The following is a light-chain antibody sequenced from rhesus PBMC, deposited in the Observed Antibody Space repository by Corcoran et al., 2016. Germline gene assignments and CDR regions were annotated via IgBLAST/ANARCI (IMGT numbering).Light chain of an antibody. CDR3: QKYNNSPYS. CDR1: QSVSTY. Sequence: QIILTQSPATLSLSPGERATLSCRASQSVSTYLAWYQQKPGQAPKVLIYGASNRATGIPARFSGSWSGTEFTRTISSLETEEFAVYYCQKYNNSPYSFGQGTKVEIK. J-gene: IGKJ2*01. CDR2: GAS. V-gene: IGKV3-53*02.